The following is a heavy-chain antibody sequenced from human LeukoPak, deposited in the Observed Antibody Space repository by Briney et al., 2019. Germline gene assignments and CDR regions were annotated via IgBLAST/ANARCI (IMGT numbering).Heavy chain of an antibody. V-gene: IGHV4-39*02. Sequence: SETLSLTCTVSGGSISSSSYYWGWIRQPPGKGLEWIGSIYYSGSTYYNPSLKSRVTISVDTSKNQFSLKLSSVTAADTAVYYCARDDFWSGYYRDYYDSSGYGLGGFWGQGTLVTVCS. CDR1: GGSISSSSYY. CDR2: IYYSGST. D-gene: IGHD3-22*01. CDR3: ARDDFWSGYYRDYYDSSGYGLGGF. J-gene: IGHJ4*02.